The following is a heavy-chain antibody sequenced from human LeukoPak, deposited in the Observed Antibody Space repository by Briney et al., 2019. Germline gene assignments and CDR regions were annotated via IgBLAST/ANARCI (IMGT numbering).Heavy chain of an antibody. V-gene: IGHV1-8*03. CDR3: ARVNVDSSGYWTYYYYMDV. D-gene: IGHD3-22*01. CDR2: MNPNSGNT. Sequence: ASVKVSCKASGYTFTSYDINWVRQATGQGLEWMGWMNPNSGNTGYAQKFQGRVTITRNTSISTAYMELSSLRSEDTAVYYCARVNVDSSGYWTYYYYMDVWGKGTTVTVSS. CDR1: GYTFTSYD. J-gene: IGHJ6*03.